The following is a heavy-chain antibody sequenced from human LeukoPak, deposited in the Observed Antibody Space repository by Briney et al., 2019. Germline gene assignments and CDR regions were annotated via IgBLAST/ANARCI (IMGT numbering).Heavy chain of an antibody. Sequence: PGGSLRLSCAASGFTFSSYWMSWVRQAPGKGLEWVANIKQDGSEKYYVDSVKGRFTISRDNAKNSLYLQMNSLRAEDTAVYCCARESHSGSYYFDYWGQGSLVPVSS. CDR3: ARESHSGSYYFDY. CDR1: GFTFSSYW. J-gene: IGHJ4*02. D-gene: IGHD1-26*01. CDR2: IKQDGSEK. V-gene: IGHV3-7*01.